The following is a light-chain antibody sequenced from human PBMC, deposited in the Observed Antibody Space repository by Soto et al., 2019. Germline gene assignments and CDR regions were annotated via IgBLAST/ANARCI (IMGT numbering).Light chain of an antibody. CDR2: GAF. CDR3: QEYDSAPFT. J-gene: IGKJ3*01. Sequence: DIQMIQSPSSLSASVGDRVTITCRANQGISHYLAWYQQNPGKVPKLLIYGAFTLQSGVPSRFSGSGSGTDFTLTISSLQPEDVATYYCQEYDSAPFTFGPGTKVDIK. V-gene: IGKV1-27*01. CDR1: QGISHY.